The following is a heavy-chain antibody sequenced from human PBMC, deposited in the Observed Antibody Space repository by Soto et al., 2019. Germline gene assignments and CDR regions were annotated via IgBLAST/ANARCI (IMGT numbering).Heavy chain of an antibody. CDR3: ARQIYDFWSGYYLYYYYGMDV. CDR2: IYYSGST. V-gene: IGHV4-59*05. J-gene: IGHJ6*02. Sequence: SETLSLTCTVSGDSIRSYYWSWIRQPPGKGLEWIGSIYYSGSTYYNPSLKSRVTISVDTSKNQFSLKLSSVTAADTAVYYCARQIYDFWSGYYLYYYYGMDVWGQGTTVTVSS. CDR1: GDSIRSYY. D-gene: IGHD3-3*01.